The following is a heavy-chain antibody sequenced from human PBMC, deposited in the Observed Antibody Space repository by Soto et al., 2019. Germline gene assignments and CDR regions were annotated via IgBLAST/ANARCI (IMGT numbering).Heavy chain of an antibody. J-gene: IGHJ6*02. CDR1: GFTFSSYG. V-gene: IGHV3-30*18. CDR3: AKEVSWQWLVRYYYYGMDV. D-gene: IGHD6-19*01. CDR2: ISYDGSNK. Sequence: GGSLRLSCAASGFTFSSYGMHWVRQAPGKGLEWVAVISYDGSNKYYADSVKGRFTISRDNSKNTLYLQMNSLRAEDTAVYYCAKEVSWQWLVRYYYYGMDVWGQGTTVTVSS.